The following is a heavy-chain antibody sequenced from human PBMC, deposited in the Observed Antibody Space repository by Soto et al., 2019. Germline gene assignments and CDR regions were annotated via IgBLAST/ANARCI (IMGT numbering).Heavy chain of an antibody. CDR1: GFTFSSYG. Sequence: GGSLRLSCAASGFTFSSYGMHWVRQAPGKGLEWVAVISYDGSNKYYADSVKGRFTISRDNSKNTLYLQMNSLRAEDTAVYYCAKDLRREGNSWYSFYYGMDVWGQGTTVTVSS. CDR2: ISYDGSNK. CDR3: AKDLRREGNSWYSFYYGMDV. J-gene: IGHJ6*02. D-gene: IGHD6-13*01. V-gene: IGHV3-30*18.